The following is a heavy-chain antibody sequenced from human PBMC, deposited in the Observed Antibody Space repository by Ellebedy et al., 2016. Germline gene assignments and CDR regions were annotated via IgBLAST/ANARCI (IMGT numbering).Heavy chain of an antibody. Sequence: SVKVSXXASGGTFSSYAISWVRQAPGQGLEWMGGIIPIFGTANYAQKFQGRVTITADESTSTAYMELSSLRSEDTAVYYCAREEGAARPRLAVVQYFDLWGRGTLVTVSS. CDR1: GGTFSSYA. D-gene: IGHD6-6*01. CDR3: AREEGAARPRLAVVQYFDL. J-gene: IGHJ2*01. V-gene: IGHV1-69*13. CDR2: IIPIFGTA.